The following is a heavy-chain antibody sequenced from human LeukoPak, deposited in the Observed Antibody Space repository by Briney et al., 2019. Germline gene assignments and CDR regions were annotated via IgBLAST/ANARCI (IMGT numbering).Heavy chain of an antibody. Sequence: GGSLRLSCATSGFPFSSSGMSWVRQAPGKGLEWVSAISGGGDSTFYADSVKGRFTISRDNSKNTLYLQMNSLRDDDTAVYYCAKSHCGRFICSRADFWGQGTLVTVSS. D-gene: IGHD2-21*01. CDR1: GFPFSSSG. J-gene: IGHJ4*02. V-gene: IGHV3-23*01. CDR2: ISGGGDST. CDR3: AKSHCGRFICSRADF.